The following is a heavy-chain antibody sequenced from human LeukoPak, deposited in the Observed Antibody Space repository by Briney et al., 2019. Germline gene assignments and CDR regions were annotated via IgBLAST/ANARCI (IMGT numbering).Heavy chain of an antibody. D-gene: IGHD2-2*01. V-gene: IGHV4-39*01. CDR1: GDSISSSRHS. Sequence: SETLSLTCTVSGDSISSSRHSWGWIRQPPGKGLEWIGSISYSGSTYYNPSLKTRVTMSVDTSENQFSLKLSSVTAADSTVYYCVRIYCTSTSCYGDSYYGMDAWGQGTTVTVSS. J-gene: IGHJ6*02. CDR3: VRIYCTSTSCYGDSYYGMDA. CDR2: ISYSGST.